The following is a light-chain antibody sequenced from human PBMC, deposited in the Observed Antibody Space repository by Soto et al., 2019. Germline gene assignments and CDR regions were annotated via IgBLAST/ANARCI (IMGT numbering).Light chain of an antibody. V-gene: IGKV3-15*01. CDR3: QQYNNWPPRWT. J-gene: IGKJ1*01. Sequence: DRVSNTAPAPLSVSSGERANLSCRPSQNISNNLAWCQRKPGQSPRLLXYLASTRVTGIPARFSGSGSGTEFTLTISSLQSEDFAVYYCQQYNNWPPRWTFGQGTKVDIK. CDR1: QNISNN. CDR2: LAS.